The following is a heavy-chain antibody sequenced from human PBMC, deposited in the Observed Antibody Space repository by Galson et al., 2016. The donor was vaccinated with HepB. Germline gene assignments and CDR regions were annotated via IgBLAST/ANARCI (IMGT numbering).Heavy chain of an antibody. CDR3: ARVDGYCSAGSWDDCWFDT. D-gene: IGHD2-15*01. CDR2: ISPYNGNT. J-gene: IGHJ5*02. CDR1: GYTFTSND. V-gene: IGHV1-18*04. Sequence: SVKVSCKASGYTFTSNDITWVRQAPGQGLEWMGWISPYNGNTNYAQKVQGRVTMTTDTSTTTAYMELRSLRSDDTAMYHCARVDGYCSAGSWDDCWFDTWGQGTLVTVSS.